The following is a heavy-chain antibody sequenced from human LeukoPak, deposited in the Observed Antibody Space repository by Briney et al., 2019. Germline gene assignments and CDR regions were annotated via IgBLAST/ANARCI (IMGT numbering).Heavy chain of an antibody. V-gene: IGHV3-53*01. J-gene: IGHJ4*02. Sequence: PGGSLRLSCAASEFTVSSNYMSWVRQAPGKGLEWVSVIYRDGATYYADSVKGRFTISRDNSKNTLYLHMNNLRAEDTAVYYCATGRGSGYYPFDYWGQGTLVTVSS. D-gene: IGHD3-22*01. CDR1: EFTVSSNY. CDR3: ATGRGSGYYPFDY. CDR2: IYRDGAT.